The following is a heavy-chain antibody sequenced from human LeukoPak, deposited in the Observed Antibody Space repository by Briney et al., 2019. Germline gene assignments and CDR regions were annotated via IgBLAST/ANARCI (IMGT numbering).Heavy chain of an antibody. J-gene: IGHJ4*02. V-gene: IGHV4-38-2*02. CDR1: GYSISSGYY. Sequence: PSETLSLTCTVSGYSISSGYYWGWIRQPPGKGLEWIGSIYHSGSTYYNPSLKSRVTISVDTSKNQFSLKLSSVTAADTAVYYCARDSSGYRDYWGQGTLVTVSS. D-gene: IGHD3-22*01. CDR2: IYHSGST. CDR3: ARDSSGYRDY.